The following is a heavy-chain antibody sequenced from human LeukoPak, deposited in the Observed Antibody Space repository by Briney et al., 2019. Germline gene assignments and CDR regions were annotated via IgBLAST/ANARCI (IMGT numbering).Heavy chain of an antibody. D-gene: IGHD2-21*02. Sequence: PSETLSLTCAVYGGSFSGYYWSWIRQPPGKGLEWIGYIYHSGSTYYNPSLKSRVTISVDRSKNQFSLKLSSVTAADTAVYYCARGDSYYFDYWGQGTLVTVSS. J-gene: IGHJ4*02. CDR3: ARGDSYYFDY. CDR1: GGSFSGYY. CDR2: IYHSGST. V-gene: IGHV4-34*01.